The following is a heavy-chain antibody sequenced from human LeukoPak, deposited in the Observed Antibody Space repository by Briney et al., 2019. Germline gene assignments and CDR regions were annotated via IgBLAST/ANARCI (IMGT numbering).Heavy chain of an antibody. J-gene: IGHJ4*02. D-gene: IGHD2-21*02. V-gene: IGHV1-8*01. CDR3: ARHLAYAYCGSNCYFDN. CDR1: GYTFTSYD. Sequence: GASVKVSCKASGYTFTSYDINWVRQATGQGLEWMGWMNPNSGNTGYAQKFQGRVTMTRNTSISTAYMELSRLRSDDTAVYYCARHLAYAYCGSNCYFDNWGQGALVTVSS. CDR2: MNPNSGNT.